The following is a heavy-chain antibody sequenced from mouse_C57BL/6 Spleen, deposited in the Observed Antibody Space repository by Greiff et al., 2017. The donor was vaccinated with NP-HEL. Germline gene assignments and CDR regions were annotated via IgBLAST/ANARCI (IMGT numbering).Heavy chain of an antibody. V-gene: IGHV1-22*01. J-gene: IGHJ1*03. CDR1: GYTFTDYN. Sequence: VQLKQSGPELVKPGASVKMSCKASGYTFTDYNMHWVKQSHGKSLEWIGYINPNNGGTSYNQKFKGKATLTVNKSSSTAYMELRSLTSEDSAVXYCARSYDYDGYWYFDVWGTGTTVTVSS. CDR2: INPNNGGT. D-gene: IGHD2-4*01. CDR3: ARSYDYDGYWYFDV.